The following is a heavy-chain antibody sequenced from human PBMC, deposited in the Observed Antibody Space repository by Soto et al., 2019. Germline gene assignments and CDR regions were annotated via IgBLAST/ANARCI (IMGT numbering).Heavy chain of an antibody. D-gene: IGHD1-26*01. CDR3: ARDVESGSSQYYYYYYGMDV. J-gene: IGHJ6*02. CDR1: GFTYSSYA. V-gene: IGHV3-30-3*01. CDR2: ISYDGSNK. Sequence: SLRLSCAASGFTYSSYAMHWVRQAPGKGLEWVAVISYDGSNKYYADSVKGRFTISRDNSKNTLYLQMNSLRAEDTAVYYCARDVESGSSQYYYYYYGMDVWGQGTTVTVSS.